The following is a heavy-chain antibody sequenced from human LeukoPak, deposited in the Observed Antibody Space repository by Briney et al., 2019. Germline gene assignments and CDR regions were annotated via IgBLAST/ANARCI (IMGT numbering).Heavy chain of an antibody. CDR1: AFTFSNYW. CDR2: IKEDGSEI. V-gene: IGHV3-7*01. CDR3: ARDRGYSTFDY. Sequence: PGGSLRLSCAASAFTFSNYWMSWVRQAPGKGLEWVANIKEDGSEINYVDSLKGRFTISRDNAKNSLYLQMNSLRVDDTAVYYCARDRGYSTFDYWGQGTLVTVS. J-gene: IGHJ4*02. D-gene: IGHD4-23*01.